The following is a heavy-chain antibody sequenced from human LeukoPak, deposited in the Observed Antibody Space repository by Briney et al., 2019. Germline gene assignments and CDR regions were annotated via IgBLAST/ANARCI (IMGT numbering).Heavy chain of an antibody. CDR3: ATIINITMIDNYYMDV. J-gene: IGHJ6*03. D-gene: IGHD3-22*01. CDR2: IYYSGST. CDR1: GGSISSYY. Sequence: SETLSLTCTVSGGSISSYYWSWIRQPPGKGLEWIGYIYYSGSTTYNPSLKSRVTMSVDTSKNQFSLKLSSVTAAGTAVYYCATIINITMIDNYYMDVWGKGTTVTVSS. V-gene: IGHV4-59*01.